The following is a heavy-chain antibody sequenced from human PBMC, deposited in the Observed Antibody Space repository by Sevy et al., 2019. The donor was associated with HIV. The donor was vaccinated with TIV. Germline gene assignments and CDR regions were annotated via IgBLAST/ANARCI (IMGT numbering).Heavy chain of an antibody. J-gene: IGHJ4*02. CDR2: INHSGST. CDR1: GGSFSGYY. V-gene: IGHV4-34*01. D-gene: IGHD3-3*01. Sequence: SETLSLTCAVYGGSFSGYYWSWIRQPPGKGLEWIREINHSGSTNYNPSLKSRVTISVDTSKNQFSLKLSSVTAADTAVYYCARGRGAYDFWSGPNRLYYFDYWGQGTLVTVSS. CDR3: ARGRGAYDFWSGPNRLYYFDY.